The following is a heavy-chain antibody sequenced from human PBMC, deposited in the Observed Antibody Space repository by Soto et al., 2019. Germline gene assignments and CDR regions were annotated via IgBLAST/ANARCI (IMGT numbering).Heavy chain of an antibody. Sequence: GGSLRLSCAASGFTFSSYGMHWVRQAPGKGLEWVAVIWYDGSNKYYADSVKGRFTISRDNSKNTLYLQMNSLRAEDTAVYYCASPLVASGPFDYWGQGTLVTVSS. CDR2: IWYDGSNK. CDR1: GFTFSSYG. D-gene: IGHD3-10*01. V-gene: IGHV3-33*01. CDR3: ASPLVASGPFDY. J-gene: IGHJ4*02.